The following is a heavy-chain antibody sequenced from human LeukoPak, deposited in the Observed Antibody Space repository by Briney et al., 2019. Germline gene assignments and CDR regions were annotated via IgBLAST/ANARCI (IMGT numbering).Heavy chain of an antibody. Sequence: PGGSLRLSCAASVFRFTSNWMSWVRQAPGKGLEWVANIKTDGSEKYYVDSVKGRFTVSRDNAVNSLFLQMDSLRVEDTGVYYCARDINPKYNNGDPWGQGTLVTVSS. CDR3: ARDINPKYNNGDP. D-gene: IGHD1-1*01. V-gene: IGHV3-7*01. CDR1: VFRFTSNW. CDR2: IKTDGSEK. J-gene: IGHJ5*02.